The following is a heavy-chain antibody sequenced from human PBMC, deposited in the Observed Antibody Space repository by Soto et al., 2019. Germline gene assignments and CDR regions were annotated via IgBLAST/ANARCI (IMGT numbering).Heavy chain of an antibody. Sequence: SETLSLTCTVSGGSISSSSYYWGWIRQPPGKGLEWIGSIYYSGSTYYNPSLKSRVTISVDTSKNQFSLKLSSVTAADTAVYYCARDGIGGTAFRGFLDYWGQGTLVTVSS. D-gene: IGHD1-7*01. CDR2: IYYSGST. J-gene: IGHJ4*02. CDR1: GGSISSSSYY. V-gene: IGHV4-39*02. CDR3: ARDGIGGTAFRGFLDY.